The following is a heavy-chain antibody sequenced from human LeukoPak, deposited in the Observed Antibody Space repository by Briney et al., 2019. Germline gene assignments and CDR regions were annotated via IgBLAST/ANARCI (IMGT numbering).Heavy chain of an antibody. V-gene: IGHV3-23*01. D-gene: IGHD7-27*01. CDR2: ITGSSTWT. CDR3: AREWVSLGTGYFDL. Sequence: GGSLRLSCEASGLTFGTYVMTWVRQAPGKGLEWVSGITGSSTWTYYADSVRGRFTISRDNSKNTLHLQMNNLTADDTAIYYCAREWVSLGTGYFDLWGRGTLVTVSS. CDR1: GLTFGTYV. J-gene: IGHJ2*01.